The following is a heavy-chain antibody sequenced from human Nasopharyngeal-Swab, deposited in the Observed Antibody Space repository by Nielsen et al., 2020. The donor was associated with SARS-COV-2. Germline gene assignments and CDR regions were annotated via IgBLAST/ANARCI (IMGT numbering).Heavy chain of an antibody. CDR2: IYYSGST. V-gene: IGHV4-39*06. J-gene: IGHJ5*02. D-gene: IGHD1-20*01. CDR3: ARALTGTSFFDP. Sequence: WIRQPPGKGLEWIGSIYYSGSTYYNPSLKRRVTISVDTSKNQFALKLSSVTAADTAAYYCARALTGTSFFDPWGQGTLVTVSS.